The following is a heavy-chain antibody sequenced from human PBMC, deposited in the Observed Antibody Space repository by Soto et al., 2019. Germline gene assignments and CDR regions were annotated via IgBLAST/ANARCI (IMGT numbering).Heavy chain of an antibody. D-gene: IGHD2-15*01. CDR1: GFTFSTYA. Sequence: EVQLLESGGGLVQPGGSLRLSCTASGFTFSTYAVSWVRQAPGKGLEWVSSISGSGDSTFYADSVKGRFTISRDNSKNTLGLQMNSLRAEDTAVYYCAKVVVFYYFDYWGQGTLVTVSS. CDR3: AKVVVFYYFDY. J-gene: IGHJ4*02. CDR2: ISGSGDST. V-gene: IGHV3-23*01.